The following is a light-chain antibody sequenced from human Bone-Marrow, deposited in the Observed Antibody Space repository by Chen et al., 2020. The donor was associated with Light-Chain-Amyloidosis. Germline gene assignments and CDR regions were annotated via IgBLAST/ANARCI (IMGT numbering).Light chain of an antibody. CDR3: QEYGSSPLYT. CDR1: QSVSSSY. CDR2: ATS. V-gene: IGKV3-20*01. J-gene: IGKJ2*01. Sequence: EIVLTQSPGTLSLYPGERATLSCRASQSVSSSYLAWYQQKPGQAPRLLIYATSRRATGIPDRFSGSASGTDFTLTISRLEPEDFAVYYCQEYGSSPLYTFGQGTKLEIK.